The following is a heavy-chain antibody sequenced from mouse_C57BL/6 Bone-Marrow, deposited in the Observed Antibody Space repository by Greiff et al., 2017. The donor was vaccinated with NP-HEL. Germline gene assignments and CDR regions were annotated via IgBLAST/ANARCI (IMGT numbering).Heavy chain of an antibody. CDR1: GFTFSSYG. V-gene: IGHV5-6*01. J-gene: IGHJ3*01. CDR3: ARWFAY. CDR2: ISSGGSYT. Sequence: EVQVVESGGDLVKPGGSLKLSCAASGFTFSSYGMSWVRQTPDKRLEWVATISSGGSYTYYPDSVKGRFTISRDNAKNTLYLQMSSLKAEDTSVCYCARWFAYGGQGTLVTVSA.